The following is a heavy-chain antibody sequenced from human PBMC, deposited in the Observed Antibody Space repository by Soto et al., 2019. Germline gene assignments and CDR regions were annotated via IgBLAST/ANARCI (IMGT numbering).Heavy chain of an antibody. CDR2: IIPIFGTA. V-gene: IGHV1-69*06. J-gene: IGHJ3*02. CDR1: GGTFSSYA. CDR3: AREQDYDILTGYATLDAFDI. Sequence: SCKASGGTFSSYAISWVRQAPGQGLEWMGGIIPIFGTANYAQKFQGRVTITADKSTSTAYMELSSLRSEDTAVYYCAREQDYDILTGYATLDAFDIWGQGTMVTVSS. D-gene: IGHD3-9*01.